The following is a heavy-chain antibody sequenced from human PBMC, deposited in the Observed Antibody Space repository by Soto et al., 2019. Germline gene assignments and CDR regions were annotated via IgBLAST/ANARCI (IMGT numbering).Heavy chain of an antibody. D-gene: IGHD2-2*02. CDR2: IIPIFGTA. Sequence: ASVKVSCKASGGTFSSYASSWVRQAPGQGLEWMGGIIPIFGTANYAQKFQGRVTITADKSTSTAYMELSSLRSEDTAVYYCARNYCSSTSCYTRGLYFDYWGQGTLVTVSS. J-gene: IGHJ4*02. V-gene: IGHV1-69*06. CDR1: GGTFSSYA. CDR3: ARNYCSSTSCYTRGLYFDY.